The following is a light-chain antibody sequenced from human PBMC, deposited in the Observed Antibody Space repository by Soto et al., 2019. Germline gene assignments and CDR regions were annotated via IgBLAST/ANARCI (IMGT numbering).Light chain of an antibody. CDR3: CSYAGISTLV. CDR1: SSDI. CDR2: EGS. Sequence: QSALTQPASVSGSPGQSITIPCTGTSSDIVSWYQQHPGKAPKLIIYEGSKRPSGVSNRFSGSKSGNTASLTISGLQAEDEADYYCCSYAGISTLVFGGGTKVTVL. V-gene: IGLV2-23*01. J-gene: IGLJ2*01.